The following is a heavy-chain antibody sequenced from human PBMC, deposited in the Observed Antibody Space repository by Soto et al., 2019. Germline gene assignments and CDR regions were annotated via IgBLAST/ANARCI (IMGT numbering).Heavy chain of an antibody. J-gene: IGHJ6*02. CDR2: IYPGDSDT. Sequence: GESLKISCKGSGYSFTSYWIGWVRQMPGKGLEWMGIIYPGDSDTRYSPSFQGQVTISADKSISTAYLQWSSLKASDTAMYYCARHDYSVSPNYYYGMDVWGQGTTVTVSS. D-gene: IGHD3-10*01. CDR1: GYSFTSYW. V-gene: IGHV5-51*01. CDR3: ARHDYSVSPNYYYGMDV.